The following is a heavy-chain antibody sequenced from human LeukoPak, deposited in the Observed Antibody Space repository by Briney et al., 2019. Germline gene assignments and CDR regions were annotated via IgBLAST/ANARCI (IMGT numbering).Heavy chain of an antibody. CDR3: AREMTYSYGLFDY. J-gene: IGHJ4*02. CDR2: INPNSGGT. D-gene: IGHD5-18*01. Sequence: EASVKVSCKASGYTFTGYYMHWVRQAPGQGLEWMGWINPNSGGTNYAQKFQGRVTMTRDTSISTAYMELSRLRSEDTAVYYCAREMTYSYGLFDYWGQGTLVTVSS. CDR1: GYTFTGYY. V-gene: IGHV1-2*02.